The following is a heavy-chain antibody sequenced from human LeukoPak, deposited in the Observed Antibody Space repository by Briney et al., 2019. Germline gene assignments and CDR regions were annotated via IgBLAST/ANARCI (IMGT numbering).Heavy chain of an antibody. CDR1: EFTVNNYW. D-gene: IGHD3-3*01. Sequence: GGSLRLSCAASEFTVNNYWMTWVRQAPGKGLEWVANIKRDGSEKHYVDSVRGRFTISRDNAKNSVYLQMNSLRAEDTAVYYCTRGADYDFCLMDVWGKGTTVTVSS. CDR2: IKRDGSEK. CDR3: TRGADYDFCLMDV. V-gene: IGHV3-7*01. J-gene: IGHJ6*03.